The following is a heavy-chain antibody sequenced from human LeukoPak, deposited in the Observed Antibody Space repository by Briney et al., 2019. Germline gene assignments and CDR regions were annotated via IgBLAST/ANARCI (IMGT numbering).Heavy chain of an antibody. CDR2: IYYSGST. CDR1: GGSISSYY. Sequence: SETLSLTCTVSGGSISSYYWSWIRQPPGKGLEWIGYIYYSGSTNYNPSLKSRVTISVDTSKNQFSLKLSSATAADTAVYYCARDSSGWYRPPRYYFDYWGQGTLVTVSS. D-gene: IGHD6-19*01. V-gene: IGHV4-59*01. J-gene: IGHJ4*02. CDR3: ARDSSGWYRPPRYYFDY.